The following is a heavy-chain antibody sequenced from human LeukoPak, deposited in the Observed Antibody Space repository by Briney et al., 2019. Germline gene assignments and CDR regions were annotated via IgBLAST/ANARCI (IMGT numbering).Heavy chain of an antibody. CDR1: EFTFSSYE. J-gene: IGHJ3*02. CDR2: ISSSGSTI. CDR3: ATYYYDSSAQRGDDAFDI. D-gene: IGHD3-22*01. V-gene: IGHV3-48*03. Sequence: GGSLRLSCAASEFTFSSYEMNWVRQAPGKGLEWVSYISSSGSTIYYADSVKGRFTVSRNNAKKSLYLQMNSLRAEDTAIYYCATYYYDSSAQRGDDAFDIWGQGTMVTVSS.